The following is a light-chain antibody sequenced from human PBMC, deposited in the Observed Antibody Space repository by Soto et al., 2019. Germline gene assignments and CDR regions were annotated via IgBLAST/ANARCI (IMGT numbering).Light chain of an antibody. V-gene: IGKV3-20*01. J-gene: IGKJ4*01. Sequence: EVVLTQSPGTLALSPLERATLSCRASQTISNTFLAWYQQRPGQAPRLLIYGASGRAAGIPDRFSGSGSGTDFTLSISRLEPEDFAVYYCQQYGVSPTFGGGTKVDIK. CDR1: QTISNTF. CDR3: QQYGVSPT. CDR2: GAS.